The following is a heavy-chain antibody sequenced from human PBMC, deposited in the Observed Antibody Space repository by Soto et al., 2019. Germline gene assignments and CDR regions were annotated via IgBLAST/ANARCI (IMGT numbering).Heavy chain of an antibody. CDR3: ARVLYYGDYTYYYYYMDV. V-gene: IGHV1-18*01. CDR1: GYTFTSYG. Sequence: ASVKVSCKASGYTFTSYGISWVRQAPGQGLEWMGWISAYNGNTNYAQKLQGRVTMTTDTSTSTAYMELRSLRSDDTAVYYCARVLYYGDYTYYYYYMDVWGKGTTVTVSS. J-gene: IGHJ6*03. D-gene: IGHD4-17*01. CDR2: ISAYNGNT.